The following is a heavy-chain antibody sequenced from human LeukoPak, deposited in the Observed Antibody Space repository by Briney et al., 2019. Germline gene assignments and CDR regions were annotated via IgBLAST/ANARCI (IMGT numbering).Heavy chain of an antibody. CDR1: GFTFSSYG. J-gene: IGHJ4*02. CDR2: MSYDGSNK. D-gene: IGHD6-19*01. CDR3: AKDQGYSSGWSFDY. V-gene: IGHV3-30*18. Sequence: GGSLRLSCAASGFTFSSYGMHWVRQAPGKGLEWVAVMSYDGSNKYYADSVKGRFTISRDNSKNTLYLQMNSLRAEDTAVYYCAKDQGYSSGWSFDYWGQETLVTVSS.